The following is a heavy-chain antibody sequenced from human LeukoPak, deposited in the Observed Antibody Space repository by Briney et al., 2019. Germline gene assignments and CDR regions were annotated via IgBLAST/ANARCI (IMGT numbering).Heavy chain of an antibody. CDR2: ISSNGGST. V-gene: IGHV3-64D*09. J-gene: IGHJ4*02. Sequence: GGSLRLSCSASGFTFSSYAMQWVRQAPGKGLEYASAISSNGGSTYYADSVKGRFTISRDNSKNTLYLQMSSLRAEDTAVYYCVTISWHDFDYWGQGTLVTVSS. CDR1: GFTFSSYA. D-gene: IGHD3-9*01. CDR3: VTISWHDFDY.